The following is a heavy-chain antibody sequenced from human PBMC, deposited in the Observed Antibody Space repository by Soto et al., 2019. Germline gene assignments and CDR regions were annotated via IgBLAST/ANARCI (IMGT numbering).Heavy chain of an antibody. Sequence: RSLTCTVSGASLIRYYWSWIRQPPGKGLEWIGYIYYSGSTNYNPPLKSRVTISVDTSKNQFSLKLSSVTAADTAVYYCARRRDGYTGIWFDPWRQRTLDTV. CDR2: IYYSGST. J-gene: IGHJ5*02. V-gene: IGHV4-59*01. CDR1: GASLIRYY. CDR3: ARRRDGYTGIWFDP. D-gene: IGHD5-12*01.